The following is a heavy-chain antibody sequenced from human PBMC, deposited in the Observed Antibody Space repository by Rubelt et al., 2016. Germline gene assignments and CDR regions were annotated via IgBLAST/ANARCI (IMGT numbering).Heavy chain of an antibody. D-gene: IGHD6-13*01. Sequence: AASGFTFSGSAMSWIRQAPGKGLEWVAVIWYDGSNKYYADTVKGRLTVSRDDSKNTLYLQMNSLGAEDTALYYCARDYGGVGYSLFVWGQGTTVTVSS. V-gene: IGHV3-33*08. J-gene: IGHJ6*02. CDR3: ARDYGGVGYSLFV. CDR1: GFTFSGSA. CDR2: IWYDGSNK.